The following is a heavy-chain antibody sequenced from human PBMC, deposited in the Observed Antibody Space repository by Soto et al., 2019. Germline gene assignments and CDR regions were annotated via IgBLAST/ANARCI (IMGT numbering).Heavy chain of an antibody. J-gene: IGHJ3*02. V-gene: IGHV3-7*03. Sequence: GGSLRLSCAASGFTFSNYWMSWVRQAPGKGLEWVANIKQDGSQNYYVDSAKGRFTTSRDNTKNSFYLQMNSLRAEDTAVYYCAKSRPGSYYADAFDIWGQGTMVTVSS. D-gene: IGHD3-10*01. CDR1: GFTFSNYW. CDR3: AKSRPGSYYADAFDI. CDR2: IKQDGSQN.